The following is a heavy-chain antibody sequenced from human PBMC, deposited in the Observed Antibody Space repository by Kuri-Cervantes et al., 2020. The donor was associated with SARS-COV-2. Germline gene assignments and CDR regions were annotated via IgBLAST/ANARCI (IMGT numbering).Heavy chain of an antibody. CDR2: IIPIFGTA. J-gene: IGHJ4*02. D-gene: IGHD4-17*01. V-gene: IGHV1-69*06. CDR3: ATNPYGDYPDY. Sequence: SVKVSCKASGGTFSSYAISWVRQAPGQGLEWMGGIIPIFGTANYAQKFQGRATITADKSTSTAYMELSSLRSEDTAVYYCATNPYGDYPDYWGQGTLVTVSS. CDR1: GGTFSSYA.